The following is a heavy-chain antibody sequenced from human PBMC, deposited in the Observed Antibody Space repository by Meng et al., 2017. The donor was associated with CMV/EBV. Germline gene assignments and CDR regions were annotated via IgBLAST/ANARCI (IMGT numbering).Heavy chain of an antibody. CDR3: ARGLRFLYCSSTSCYTYYYYYGMDV. J-gene: IGHJ6*02. CDR1: GGSFSGYY. Sequence: GSLRLSCAVYGGSFSGYYWSWIRQPPGKGLEWIGEINHSGSTNYNPSLKSRVTISVDTSKNQFSLKLSSVTAADTAVYYCARGLRFLYCSSTSCYTYYYYYGMDVWGQGTTVTVSS. CDR2: INHSGST. D-gene: IGHD2-2*02. V-gene: IGHV4-34*01.